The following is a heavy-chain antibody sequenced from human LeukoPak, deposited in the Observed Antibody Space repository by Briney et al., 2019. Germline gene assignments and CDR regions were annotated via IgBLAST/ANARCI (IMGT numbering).Heavy chain of an antibody. J-gene: IGHJ1*01. CDR3: AKGGPVAADPRYFQH. V-gene: IGHV3-23*01. CDR1: GFTFSTYA. CDR2: ISGSGGST. Sequence: GGPLRLSCAASGFTFSTYAMSWVRQAPGKGLEWVSAISGSGGSTYYADSVEGRFTISRDNSKNTLYLQMNSLRAEDTAVYYCAKGGPVAADPRYFQHWGQGTLVTVSS. D-gene: IGHD6-19*01.